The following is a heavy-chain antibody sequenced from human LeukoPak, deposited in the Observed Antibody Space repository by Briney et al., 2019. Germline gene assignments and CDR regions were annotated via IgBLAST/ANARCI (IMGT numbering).Heavy chain of an antibody. CDR3: ARDGGYSSGWYSNYYYYGMDV. J-gene: IGHJ6*02. V-gene: IGHV6-1*01. D-gene: IGHD6-19*01. Sequence: SQTLSLTGAISGDSVSSNSAAWNWIRQSPSRGLEWLGRTYYRSKWYNDYAVSVKSRITINPDTSKNQFSLQLNSVTPEDTAVYYCARDGGYSSGWYSNYYYYGMDVWGQGTTVTVSS. CDR1: GDSVSSNSAA. CDR2: TYYRSKWYN.